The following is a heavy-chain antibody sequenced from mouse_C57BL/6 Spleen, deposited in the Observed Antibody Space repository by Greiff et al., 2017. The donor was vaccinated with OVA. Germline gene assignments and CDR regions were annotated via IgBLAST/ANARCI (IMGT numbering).Heavy chain of an antibody. J-gene: IGHJ1*03. CDR3: ARSPLYYYGSHWYFDV. Sequence: QVQLQQSGPGILQSSQTLSLTCSFSGFSLSTSGMGVSWIRQPSGKGLEWLAHIYWDDDTRYNPSLKSRLTISKDTSRNQVFLKITSVDTADTATYYCARSPLYYYGSHWYFDVWGTGTTVTVSS. CDR1: GFSLSTSGMG. CDR2: IYWDDDT. V-gene: IGHV8-12*01. D-gene: IGHD1-1*01.